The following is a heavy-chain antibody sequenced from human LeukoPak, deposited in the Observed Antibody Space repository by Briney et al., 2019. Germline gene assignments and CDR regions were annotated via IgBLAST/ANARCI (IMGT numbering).Heavy chain of an antibody. J-gene: IGHJ5*02. D-gene: IGHD1-26*01. Sequence: SQTLSLTCAISGDSVSSESAAWNWIRQSPSRGLEWLGRTYYRSKWYNDYAVSVKSRININPGTSKNQFSLQLNSVTPEDTAVYYCAREDEVGITWSWFDPWGQGTPVTVSS. V-gene: IGHV6-1*01. CDR1: GDSVSSESAA. CDR3: AREDEVGITWSWFDP. CDR2: TYYRSKWYN.